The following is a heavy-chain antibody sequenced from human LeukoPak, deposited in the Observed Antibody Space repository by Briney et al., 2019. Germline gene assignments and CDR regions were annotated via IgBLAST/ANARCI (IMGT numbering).Heavy chain of an antibody. CDR3: AQDGLVSAAGHNWFDP. D-gene: IGHD6-13*01. Sequence: GASVKVSCKASGGTFRTSGVNWVRQAPGQGLEWMGGIIPISGTTNYAQKFQDRLTITADTSTNTVYMQLNSLRSDDTAVYFCAQDGLVSAAGHNWFDPWGQGTLVTVSS. CDR1: GGTFRTSG. CDR2: IIPISGTT. V-gene: IGHV1-69*06. J-gene: IGHJ5*02.